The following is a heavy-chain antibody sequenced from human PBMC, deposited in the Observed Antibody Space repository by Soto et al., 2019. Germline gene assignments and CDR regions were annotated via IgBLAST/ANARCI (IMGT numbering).Heavy chain of an antibody. CDR2: IYYSGST. D-gene: IGHD6-6*01. CDR3: ARDWGIEARQGHYGMEG. Sequence: SSETLSLTCTVSGGSVSSGSYYWSWIRQPPGKGLEWIGYIYYSGSTNYNPSLKSRVTISVDTSKNQFSLKLSSVTDADTAVYYCARDWGIEARQGHYGMEGPGQAITVTVT. V-gene: IGHV4-61*01. J-gene: IGHJ6*02. CDR1: GGSVSSGSYY.